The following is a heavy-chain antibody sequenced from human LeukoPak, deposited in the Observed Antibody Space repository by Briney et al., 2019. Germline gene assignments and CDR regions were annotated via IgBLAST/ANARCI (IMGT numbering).Heavy chain of an antibody. CDR1: GGSFSGYY. Sequence: SETLSLTCAVDGGSFSGYYWSWIRQPPGRVLGWIGEINHSGSTNYNPYLKSRVTISVDTSKNQFSLTLSSVTAADTAVYYCARVGKGVWGSYRRFDYWGQGTLVTVSS. D-gene: IGHD3-16*02. V-gene: IGHV4-34*01. CDR3: ARVGKGVWGSYRRFDY. J-gene: IGHJ4*02. CDR2: INHSGST.